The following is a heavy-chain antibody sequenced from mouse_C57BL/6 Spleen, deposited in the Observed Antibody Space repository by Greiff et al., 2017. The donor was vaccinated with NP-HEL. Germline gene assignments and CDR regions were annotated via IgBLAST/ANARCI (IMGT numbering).Heavy chain of an antibody. Sequence: VQLQQSGPELVKPGASVKISCKASGYTFTDYYMNWVKQSHGKSLEWIGDINPNNGGTSYNQKFKGKATLTVDKSSSTAYMELRSLTSEDSAVYYCANYYGSSYKDWYFDVWGTGTTVTVSS. D-gene: IGHD1-1*01. CDR2: INPNNGGT. CDR1: GYTFTDYY. J-gene: IGHJ1*03. V-gene: IGHV1-26*01. CDR3: ANYYGSSYKDWYFDV.